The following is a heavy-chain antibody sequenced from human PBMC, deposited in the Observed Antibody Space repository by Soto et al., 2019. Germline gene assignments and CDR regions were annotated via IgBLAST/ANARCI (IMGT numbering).Heavy chain of an antibody. J-gene: IGHJ4*02. CDR1: RFMFRSYA. CDR2: INPSGGSK. CDR3: VKEWTPRRAFDF. Sequence: EVQLLESGGGLVQPGGSLRLSCAASRFMFRSYAMSWVRQAPGKGLEWVSGINPSGGSKFYADSVKGRFTISRDNSKNTLYLQMNSLRVEDTAKYYCVKEWTPRRAFDFWGQGTPVTVSS. V-gene: IGHV3-23*01. D-gene: IGHD5-12*01.